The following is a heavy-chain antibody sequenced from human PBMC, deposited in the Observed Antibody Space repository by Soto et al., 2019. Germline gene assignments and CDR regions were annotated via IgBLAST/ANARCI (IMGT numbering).Heavy chain of an antibody. CDR2: INPNTGAT. J-gene: IGHJ6*02. CDR1: AYFFTAYY. CDR3: ARNHTPAQYYHGRGG. V-gene: IGHV1-2*02. Sequence: ASVKVSCKTSAYFFTAYYIHWVRQAPGQGLEWMGWINPNTGATNYPQKFQGRVTMTSDTSISTAYMELSRLMSDDTAVYYCARNHTPAQYYHGRGGWGQGTTVTVS.